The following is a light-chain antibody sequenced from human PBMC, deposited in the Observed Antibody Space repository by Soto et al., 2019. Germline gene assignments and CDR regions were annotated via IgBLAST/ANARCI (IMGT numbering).Light chain of an antibody. V-gene: IGKV1-39*01. CDR3: QQYDMAPTT. CDR2: AAS. Sequence: DIQMTQSPASLSASVGDRVIITCRASESISIYLNWYQQKPGTAPKALIYAASSLHDGVPSRFSGSRSGVEFTLSITNLQPEDFATYYCQQYDMAPTTFGGGTRVE. CDR1: ESISIY. J-gene: IGKJ4*01.